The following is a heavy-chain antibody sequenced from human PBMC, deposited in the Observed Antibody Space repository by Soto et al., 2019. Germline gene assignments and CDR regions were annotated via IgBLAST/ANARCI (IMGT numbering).Heavy chain of an antibody. J-gene: IGHJ6*02. CDR1: GGSFSGYY. D-gene: IGHD7-27*01. CDR3: ERAPPLGAYYYGMDV. V-gene: IGHV4-34*01. Sequence: SETLSLTCAVYGGSFSGYYWSWIRQPPGKGLEWIGEINHSGSTNYNPSLKSRVTISVDTSKNQFSLKLSSVTAADTAVYYCERAPPLGAYYYGMDVWGQGTTVTVSS. CDR2: INHSGST.